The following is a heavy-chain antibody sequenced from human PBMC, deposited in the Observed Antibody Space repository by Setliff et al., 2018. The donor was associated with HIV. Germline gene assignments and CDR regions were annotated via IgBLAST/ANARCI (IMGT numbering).Heavy chain of an antibody. Sequence: SETLSLTCAVYGGSFSDYYWTWIRQSPGKGLEWIGEINHRGSTNYNPSLKSRVTISVDTSKSQFSLRLNSVTATDTAVYYCARAPSGSYSNFDCWGQGTLVTVSS. CDR1: GGSFSDYY. J-gene: IGHJ4*02. CDR2: INHRGST. V-gene: IGHV4-34*01. D-gene: IGHD1-26*01. CDR3: ARAPSGSYSNFDC.